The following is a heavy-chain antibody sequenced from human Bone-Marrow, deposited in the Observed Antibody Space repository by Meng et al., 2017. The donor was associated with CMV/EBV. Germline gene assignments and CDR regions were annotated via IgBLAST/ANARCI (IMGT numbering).Heavy chain of an antibody. Sequence: ASVKVSCKASGYTFTAHYFHWVRQAPGQGLEWMGGMNPNSGNTGYAQKFQGRVTITRNTSISTAYMELSSLRSEDTAVYYCARVPELTLSMDVWGQGTTVTVSS. CDR2: MNPNSGNT. J-gene: IGHJ6*02. V-gene: IGHV1-8*03. CDR3: ARVPELTLSMDV. D-gene: IGHD1-1*01. CDR1: GYTFTAHY.